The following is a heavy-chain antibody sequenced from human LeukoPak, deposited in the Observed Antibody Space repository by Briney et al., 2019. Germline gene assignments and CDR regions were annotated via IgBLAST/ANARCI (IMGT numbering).Heavy chain of an antibody. CDR2: INSDGSST. CDR1: GFTFSSYW. V-gene: IGHV3-74*01. CDR3: ARAVAGTGLYYYYYMDV. Sequence: GGSLRLSCAASGFTFSSYWMHWVRQAPGKGLVWVSRINSDGSSTSYADSVKGRFTISRDNAKNTLYLQMNSLRDEDTAVYYCARAVAGTGLYYYYYMDVWGKGTTVTVSS. D-gene: IGHD6-19*01. J-gene: IGHJ6*03.